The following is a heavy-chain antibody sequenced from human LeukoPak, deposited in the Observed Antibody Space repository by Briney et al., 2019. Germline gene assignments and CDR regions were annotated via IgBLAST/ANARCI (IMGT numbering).Heavy chain of an antibody. CDR2: IYSGGST. J-gene: IGHJ1*01. CDR1: GFTVSSNY. V-gene: IGHV3-53*05. D-gene: IGHD6-19*01. Sequence: GGSLRLSCAASGFTVSSNYISWVRQAPGKGLEWVSVIYSGGSTYYADSVKGRFTISRDNSKNTLYLQMNSLRAEDTAVYYCARDGSSYGIAVDPRGYFQHWGQGTLVTVSS. CDR3: ARDGSSYGIAVDPRGYFQH.